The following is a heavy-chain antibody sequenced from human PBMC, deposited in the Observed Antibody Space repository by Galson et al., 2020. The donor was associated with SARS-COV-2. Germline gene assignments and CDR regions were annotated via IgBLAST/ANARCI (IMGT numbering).Heavy chain of an antibody. D-gene: IGHD5-18*01. CDR2: IKSKTDGGTI. CDR3: ITDSANTVMARGDY. V-gene: IGHV3-15*01. CDR1: GFTFSAAW. Sequence: GGSLRLSCAVSGFTFSAAWMRWVRQAPGKGLEWVGRIKSKTDGGTIDYAAPVRGRFTISREDSKHTLFLQMNSLKTEDTAIYYCITDSANTVMARGDYWGQGTLVTVSS. J-gene: IGHJ4*02.